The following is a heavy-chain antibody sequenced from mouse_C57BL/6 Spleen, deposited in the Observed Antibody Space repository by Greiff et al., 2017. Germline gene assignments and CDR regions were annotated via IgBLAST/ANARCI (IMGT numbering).Heavy chain of an antibody. Sequence: QVQLQQPGAELVKPGASVKLSCKASGYTFTSYWMHWVKQRPGQGLEWIGMIHPNSGSTNYNEKFKSKATLTVDKSSSTAYMQLSSLTSEDSAVYYCARIDYGGNAMDYWGQGTSVTVSS. D-gene: IGHD1-1*01. CDR2: IHPNSGST. CDR3: ARIDYGGNAMDY. CDR1: GYTFTSYW. J-gene: IGHJ4*01. V-gene: IGHV1-64*01.